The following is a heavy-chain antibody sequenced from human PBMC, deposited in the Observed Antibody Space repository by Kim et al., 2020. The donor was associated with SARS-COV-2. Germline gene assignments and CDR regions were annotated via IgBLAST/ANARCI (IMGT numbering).Heavy chain of an antibody. D-gene: IGHD2-21*02. CDR2: INHSGST. J-gene: IGHJ6*02. V-gene: IGHV4-34*01. CDR3: ARGIPLRPSCPCGGDCHLASHPLDEPPCDGMDV. Sequence: SETLSLTCAVYGGSFSGYYWSWIRQPPGKGLEWIGEINHSGSTNYNPSLKSRVTISVDTSKNQFSLKLSSVTAADTAVYYCARGIPLRPSCPCGGDCHLASHPLDEPPCDGMDVWGQGTTVTVSS. CDR1: GGSFSGYY.